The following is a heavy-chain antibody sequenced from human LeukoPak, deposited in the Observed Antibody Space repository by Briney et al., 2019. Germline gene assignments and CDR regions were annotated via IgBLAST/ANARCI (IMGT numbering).Heavy chain of an antibody. Sequence: GGSLILSCAASGFLLSDYNMNWVRQAPGKGLEWVSFISISGTYITYADSVKGRFTISRDNAKNSLYLQMNSLRAEDTAVYSCARDLSATARAYDYWGQGTLVTVSS. J-gene: IGHJ4*02. D-gene: IGHD1-26*01. CDR2: ISISGTYI. V-gene: IGHV3-21*01. CDR3: ARDLSATARAYDY. CDR1: GFLLSDYN.